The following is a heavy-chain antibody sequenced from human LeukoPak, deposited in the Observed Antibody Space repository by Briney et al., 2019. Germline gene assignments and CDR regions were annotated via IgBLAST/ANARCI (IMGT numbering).Heavy chain of an antibody. CDR1: GYTLTELS. V-gene: IGHV1-24*01. J-gene: IGHJ4*02. Sequence: ASVKVSGKVSGYTLTELSMHWVRQAPGKGLEWMGGFDPEDGETIYAQKFQGRVTMTEDTSTDTAYMELSSLRSEDTAVYYCATVKCSSTSCYARFDYWGQGTLVTVSS. D-gene: IGHD2-2*01. CDR3: ATVKCSSTSCYARFDY. CDR2: FDPEDGET.